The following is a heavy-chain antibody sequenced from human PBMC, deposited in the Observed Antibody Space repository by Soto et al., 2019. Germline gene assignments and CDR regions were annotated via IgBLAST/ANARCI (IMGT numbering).Heavy chain of an antibody. J-gene: IGHJ4*02. V-gene: IGHV3-7*03. Sequence: LRLSCVGSGFTFSNHWMNWVRQAPWQGLEWVTNIKADGSEKYYVDSVKGRFTISRDNAKNSLYLQMNSLRAEDTAVYYCARARGVDYWGQGTQVTVSS. CDR3: ARARGVDY. CDR1: GFTFSNHW. CDR2: IKADGSEK. D-gene: IGHD3-16*01.